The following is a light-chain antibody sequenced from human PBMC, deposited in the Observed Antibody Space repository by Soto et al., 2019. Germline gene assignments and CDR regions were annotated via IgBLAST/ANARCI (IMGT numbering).Light chain of an antibody. CDR1: SSNIGANYD. Sequence: QSVLIQPPSASGTPGQRVTISCSGSSSNIGANYDVHWYQVLPGTAPKLLIYANTNRPSGVPDRFSGSKSGTSASLAITGLQAEDEADYYCQSYDNSLSGPVVFGGGTKLTVL. CDR3: QSYDNSLSGPVV. CDR2: ANT. J-gene: IGLJ3*02. V-gene: IGLV1-40*01.